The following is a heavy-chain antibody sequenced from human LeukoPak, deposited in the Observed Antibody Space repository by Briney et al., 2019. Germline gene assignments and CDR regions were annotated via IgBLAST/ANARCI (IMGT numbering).Heavy chain of an antibody. D-gene: IGHD5-18*01. V-gene: IGHV3-7*01. CDR2: IKQDGSEK. CDR3: AREGSYDPWEYYYYYVDV. Sequence: PGGSLRLSCAASGFTFSSYWMSWVRQAPGKGLEWVANIKQDGSEKYYVDSVKGRFTISRDNAKNSLYLQMNSLRAEDTAVYYCAREGSYDPWEYYYYYVDVWGKGTTVIVSS. J-gene: IGHJ6*03. CDR1: GFTFSSYW.